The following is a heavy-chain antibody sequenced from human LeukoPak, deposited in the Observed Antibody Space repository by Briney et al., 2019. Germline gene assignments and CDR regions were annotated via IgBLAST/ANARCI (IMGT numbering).Heavy chain of an antibody. CDR3: ARSNTLLRGVIEPFDY. Sequence: ASVKVSCKASGYTFNGYYMHWVRQAPGQGLEWMGWINPNNSDTNYAQKFQGRVTMARDTSISTAYMELSRLRSDDTAVYYCARSNTLLRGVIEPFDYWGQGTLVTVSP. CDR2: INPNNSDT. D-gene: IGHD3-10*01. J-gene: IGHJ4*02. V-gene: IGHV1-2*02. CDR1: GYTFNGYY.